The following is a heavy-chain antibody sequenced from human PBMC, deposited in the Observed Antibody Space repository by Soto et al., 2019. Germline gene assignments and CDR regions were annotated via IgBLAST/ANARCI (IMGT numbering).Heavy chain of an antibody. V-gene: IGHV1-2*04. J-gene: IGHJ5*02. CDR3: ARGTNNRVGATDNWFDP. CDR2: INPNSGGT. D-gene: IGHD1-26*01. Sequence: ASVKVSCKASGYTLTGYYMHWVRQAPGQGLEWMGWINPNSGGTNYAQKFQGLVTITRDTSISTAYMELSRLRSDDTAVYYCARGTNNRVGATDNWFDPWGQGTLVTVSS. CDR1: GYTLTGYY.